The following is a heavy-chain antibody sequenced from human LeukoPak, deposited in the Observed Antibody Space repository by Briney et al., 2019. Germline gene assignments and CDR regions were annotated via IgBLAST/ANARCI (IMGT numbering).Heavy chain of an antibody. CDR2: ISSSSSYI. D-gene: IGHD5-18*01. CDR1: GFTFSSYS. V-gene: IGHV3-21*01. J-gene: IGHJ4*02. Sequence: GGSLRLSCAASGFTFSSYSMNWVRQAPGKGLEWVSFISSSSSYIYYVDSVKGRFTISRDNAKNSLYLQMNSLRAEDTAVYYCARAPGYRGFLDYWGQGNLTVSS. CDR3: ARAPGYRGFLDY.